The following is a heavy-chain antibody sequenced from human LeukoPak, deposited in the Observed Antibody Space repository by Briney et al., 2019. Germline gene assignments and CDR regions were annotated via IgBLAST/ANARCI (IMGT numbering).Heavy chain of an antibody. CDR3: ARSNSLGPYYYYYMDV. D-gene: IGHD2-8*01. CDR1: GDSISNYY. V-gene: IGHV4-59*01. CDR2: IYYSGST. Sequence: PSETLSLTCSVSGDSISNYYWSWIRQPPGKGLEWIGYIYYSGSTNYNPSLKSRVTISVDTSKNQFSLKLSSVTAADTAVYYCARSNSLGPYYYYYMDVWGKGTTVTISS. J-gene: IGHJ6*03.